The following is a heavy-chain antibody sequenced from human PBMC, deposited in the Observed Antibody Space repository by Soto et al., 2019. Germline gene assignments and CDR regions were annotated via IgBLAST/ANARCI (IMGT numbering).Heavy chain of an antibody. CDR1: GFTCRSYA. CDR3: AKVSPYSSSWYFDY. Sequence: GGSLRLSSAASGFTCRSYAMSWVRQAPGEGLEWVSAISGSGGSTYYADSVKGRFTISRDNSKNTLYLQMNSLRAEDTAVYYCAKVSPYSSSWYFDYWGQGTLVTVSS. CDR2: ISGSGGST. D-gene: IGHD6-13*01. J-gene: IGHJ4*02. V-gene: IGHV3-23*01.